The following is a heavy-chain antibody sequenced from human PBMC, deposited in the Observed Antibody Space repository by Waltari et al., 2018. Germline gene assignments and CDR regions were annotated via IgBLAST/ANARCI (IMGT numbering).Heavy chain of an antibody. V-gene: IGHV3-23*04. CDR3: AKSSGSYYEVFDY. CDR2: ISGSGGTT. CDR1: GLTFRSYA. D-gene: IGHD1-26*01. Sequence: VQLVESGGGVVQPGGSLRLSCPASGLTFRSYAIHWVRQAPGKGLECVSSISGSGGTTYYADSVKGRFTMSKDNSKNTLFLQMNSLRVDDTADYYCAKSSGSYYEVFDYWGRGTLVTVSS. J-gene: IGHJ4*02.